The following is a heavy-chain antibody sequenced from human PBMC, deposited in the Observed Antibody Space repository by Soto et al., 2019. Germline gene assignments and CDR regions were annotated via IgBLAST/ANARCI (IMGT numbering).Heavy chain of an antibody. D-gene: IGHD3-16*01. CDR1: GFTSNTHA. CDR3: ATFTFGRSFET. V-gene: IGHV3-23*01. CDR2: ISVSGCTT. J-gene: IGHJ6*01. Sequence: GLTMRLSCAASGFTSNTHAVIWVLQAPGQGLEWVSAISVSGCTTYYADSVKGRFSISSDSSKNTLFLQLNSLKADETAVYFCATFTFGRSFETWGQGNMV.